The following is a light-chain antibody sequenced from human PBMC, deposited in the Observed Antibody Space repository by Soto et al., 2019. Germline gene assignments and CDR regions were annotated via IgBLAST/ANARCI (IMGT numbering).Light chain of an antibody. CDR3: QQTTTFPLT. J-gene: IGKJ4*01. V-gene: IGKV1-12*01. Sequence: DIQMTQSPSSVSASVGDRVTITCRASQGITSWLAWYQQKPGKAPKLLIYRASNLQSGVPSRFSGSGCGTDFTPTISGLQPADFATYYCQQTTTFPLTFGGGTKVEIK. CDR1: QGITSW. CDR2: RAS.